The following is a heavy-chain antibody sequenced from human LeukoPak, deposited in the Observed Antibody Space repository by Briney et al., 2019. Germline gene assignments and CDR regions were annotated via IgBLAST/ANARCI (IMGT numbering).Heavy chain of an antibody. CDR3: AGSSRGLGILIGY. D-gene: IGHD7-27*01. CDR1: GYTFTSYY. CDR2: INPSGGST. Sequence: ASVKVSCTASGYTFTSYYMHWVRQAPGQGLEWMGIINPSGGSTSYAQKFQGRVTMTRDTSTSTVYMELSSLRSEDTAVYYCAGSSRGLGILIGYWGQGTLVTVSS. V-gene: IGHV1-46*01. J-gene: IGHJ4*02.